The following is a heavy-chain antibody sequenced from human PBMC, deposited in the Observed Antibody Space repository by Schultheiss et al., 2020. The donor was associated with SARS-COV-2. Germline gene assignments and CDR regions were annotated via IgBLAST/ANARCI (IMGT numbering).Heavy chain of an antibody. J-gene: IGHJ4*02. CDR3: ARGGMDIVVVPAALDY. CDR1: GLTFSSYD. V-gene: IGHV3-23*01. Sequence: GGSLRLSCAASGLTFSSYDMHWVRQATGKGLEWVSAISGSGGSTYYADSVKGRFTISRDNSKNTLYLQMNSLRAEDTAVYYCARGGMDIVVVPAALDYWGQGTLVTGSS. CDR2: ISGSGGST. D-gene: IGHD2-2*03.